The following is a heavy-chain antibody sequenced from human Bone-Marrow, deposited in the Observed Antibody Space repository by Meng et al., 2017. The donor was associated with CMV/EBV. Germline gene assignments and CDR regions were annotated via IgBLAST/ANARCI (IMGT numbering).Heavy chain of an antibody. D-gene: IGHD2-2*01. CDR1: GFTFSSYW. J-gene: IGHJ6*02. CDR3: ASWGSTRSAYGMDV. Sequence: GESPKISCAASGFTFSSYWMHWVRQAPGKGLVWVSRINSDGSSTSYADSVEGRFTISRDNAKNTLYLQMNSLRAEDTAVYFCASWGSTRSAYGMDVWGQGTTVTVSS. CDR2: INSDGSST. V-gene: IGHV3-74*01.